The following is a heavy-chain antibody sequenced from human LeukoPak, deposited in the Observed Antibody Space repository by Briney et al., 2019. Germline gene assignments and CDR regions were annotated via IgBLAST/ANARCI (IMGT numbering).Heavy chain of an antibody. D-gene: IGHD1-26*01. CDR3: ARDRVGATGKYYFDY. CDR2: IYTSGST. CDR1: GASISSFY. J-gene: IGHJ4*02. Sequence: SETLSLTCTIPGASISSFYWSWIRQPAGKGLEWIGRIYTSGSTNYNPSLKSRVTMSVDTSKNQFSLKLSSVTAADTAVYYCARDRVGATGKYYFDYWGQGTLVTVSS. V-gene: IGHV4-4*07.